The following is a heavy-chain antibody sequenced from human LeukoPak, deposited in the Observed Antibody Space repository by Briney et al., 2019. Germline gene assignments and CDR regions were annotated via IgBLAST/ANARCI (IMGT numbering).Heavy chain of an antibody. CDR1: GGSITSYY. CDR2: IYHSGTT. D-gene: IGHD2-15*01. V-gene: IGHV4-59*01. Sequence: PSETLSLTCTVSGGSITSYYWTWIRHPPGEGLEWIGYIYHSGTTNYNPSLKSRVSISVDTSKNQFSLKLSSVTAADTAVYYCAQKAPYSPGYSQDWGQGTLVTVSS. CDR3: AQKAPYSPGYSQD. J-gene: IGHJ1*01.